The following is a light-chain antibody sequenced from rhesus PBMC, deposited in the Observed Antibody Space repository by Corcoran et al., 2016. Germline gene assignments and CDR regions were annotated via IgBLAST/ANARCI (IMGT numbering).Light chain of an antibody. J-gene: IGKJ4*01. CDR3: QQSDNLLT. V-gene: IGKV3-24*04. CDR2: GAS. Sequence: ETVVTQSPATLSLSPGERATLSCRASQSVGSYLAWYQQKPEQAPRLLISGASSRATGIPDRFSGSGSGTDFTLTISTLEPEDVGVYYCQQSDNLLTFGGGTKVELK. CDR1: QSVGSY.